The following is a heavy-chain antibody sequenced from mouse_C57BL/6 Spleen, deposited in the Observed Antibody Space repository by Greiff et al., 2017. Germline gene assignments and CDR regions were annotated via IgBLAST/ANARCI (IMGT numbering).Heavy chain of an antibody. D-gene: IGHD2-4*01. CDR3: ARQDYDYDLWFAY. CDR2: ISSGGSYT. J-gene: IGHJ3*01. V-gene: IGHV5-6*01. CDR1: GFTFSSYG. Sequence: EVQGVESGGDLVKPGGSLKLSCAASGFTFSSYGMSWVRQTPDKRLEWVATISSGGSYTYYPDSVKGRFTISRDNAKNTLYLQMSSLKSEDTAMYYCARQDYDYDLWFAYWGQGTLVTVSA.